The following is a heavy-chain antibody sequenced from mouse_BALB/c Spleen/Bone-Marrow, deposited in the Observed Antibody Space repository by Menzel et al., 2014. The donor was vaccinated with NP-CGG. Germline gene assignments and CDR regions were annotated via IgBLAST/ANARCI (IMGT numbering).Heavy chain of an antibody. J-gene: IGHJ2*01. CDR3: ARSGGYDGFSY. Sequence: LQQSAAELARPGASVKMSCKASGYTFTSYTIHWVKQRPGQGLEWIGYINPSTGYTEYNQKFKDKATLTADKSSSTAYMQLSGLTSEDSAVYYCARSGGYDGFSYWGQGTTITASS. V-gene: IGHV1-4*02. D-gene: IGHD2-2*01. CDR2: INPSTGYT. CDR1: GYTFTSYT.